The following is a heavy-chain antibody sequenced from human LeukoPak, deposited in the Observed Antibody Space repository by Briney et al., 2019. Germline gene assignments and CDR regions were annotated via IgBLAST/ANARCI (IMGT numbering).Heavy chain of an antibody. D-gene: IGHD6-6*01. CDR2: ISGSGGST. Sequence: PGGSLRLSCAASGFTFSSYAMSWVRQAPGKGLELVSAISGSGGSTYYADSVKGRFTISRDNSKSTLYLQMNSLRAEDTAVYYCAKAGRSSPNWFDPWGQGTLVTVSS. V-gene: IGHV3-23*01. J-gene: IGHJ5*02. CDR1: GFTFSSYA. CDR3: AKAGRSSPNWFDP.